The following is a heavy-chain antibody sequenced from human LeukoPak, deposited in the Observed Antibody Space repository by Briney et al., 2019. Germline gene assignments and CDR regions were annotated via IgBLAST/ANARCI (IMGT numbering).Heavy chain of an antibody. CDR1: GGSISSSSYY. CDR2: IYYSWST. V-gene: IGHV4-39*01. CDR3: ARRTHARDY. J-gene: IGHJ4*02. D-gene: IGHD1-7*01. Sequence: SETLSLTCTVSGGSISSSSYYWGWIRQPPGKGLEWIGSIYYSWSTYYNPSLKSRVTISVDTSKNQFSLKLSSVTAADTAVYYCARRTHARDYWGQGTLVTVSS.